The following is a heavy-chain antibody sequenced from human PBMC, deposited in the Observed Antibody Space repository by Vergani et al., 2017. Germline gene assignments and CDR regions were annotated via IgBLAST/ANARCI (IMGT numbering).Heavy chain of an antibody. CDR3: VKGKGTFGN. J-gene: IGHJ4*02. Sequence: QVQLVESGGGVVQPGRSLRLPCAASVFIFSSHGMHWVRQAPGKGLEWVAFIRYDGSRRDYGESVKGRFTIYRDNSKNMVYIQMNRLRPEDTAVYYCVKGKGTFGNWGQGTLVTVSS. D-gene: IGHD3-3*01. CDR2: IRYDGSRR. V-gene: IGHV3-30*02. CDR1: VFIFSSHG.